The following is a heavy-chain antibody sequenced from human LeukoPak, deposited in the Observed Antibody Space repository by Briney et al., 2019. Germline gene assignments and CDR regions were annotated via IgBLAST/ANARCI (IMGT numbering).Heavy chain of an antibody. J-gene: IGHJ4*02. D-gene: IGHD3-22*01. Sequence: TSETLSLTCTVSGGSISSYYWSWIRQPPGKGLEWIGEINHSGSTNYNPSLKSRVTISVDTSKNQFSLKLSSVTAADTAVYYCAGVEYYDSSGYFIDYWGQGTLVTVSS. V-gene: IGHV4-34*01. CDR1: GGSISSYY. CDR2: INHSGST. CDR3: AGVEYYDSSGYFIDY.